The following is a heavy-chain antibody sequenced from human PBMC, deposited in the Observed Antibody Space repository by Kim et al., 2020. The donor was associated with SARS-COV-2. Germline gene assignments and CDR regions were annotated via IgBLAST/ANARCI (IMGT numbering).Heavy chain of an antibody. D-gene: IGHD6-19*01. CDR3: ARGGQWLVPDNWFDP. CDR1: GGSISSSSYY. J-gene: IGHJ5*02. CDR2: IYYSGST. V-gene: IGHV4-39*01. Sequence: SETLSLTCTVSGGSISSSSYYWGWIRQPPGKGLEWIGSIYYSGSTYYNPSLKSRVTISVDTSKNKFSLKLSSVTAADTAVYYCARGGQWLVPDNWFDPWGQGTLVTVSS.